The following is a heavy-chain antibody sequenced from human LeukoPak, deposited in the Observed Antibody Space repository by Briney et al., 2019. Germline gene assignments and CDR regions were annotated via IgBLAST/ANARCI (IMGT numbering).Heavy chain of an antibody. J-gene: IGHJ4*02. CDR3: ARAVRGVNYFDY. V-gene: IGHV4-30-2*01. CDR1: GGSISSGGYS. CDR2: IYHSGST. D-gene: IGHD3-10*01. Sequence: SQTLSLTCAVSGGSISSGGYSWSWIRQPPGKGLEWIGYIYHSGSTYYNPSLKSRVTISADRSKNQFSLKLSSVTAADTAVYYCARAVRGVNYFDYWGQGTLVTVSS.